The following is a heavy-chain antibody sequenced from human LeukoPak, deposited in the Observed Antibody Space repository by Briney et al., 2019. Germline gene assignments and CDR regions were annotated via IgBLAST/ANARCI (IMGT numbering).Heavy chain of an antibody. CDR3: ARAPTTPGLEYDY. V-gene: IGHV4-30-4*01. CDR2: IYYSGST. J-gene: IGHJ4*02. CDR1: GGSISSGDYY. Sequence: SETLSLTCTVSGGSISSGDYYWSWIHQPPGKGLEWIGYIYYSGSTYYNPSLKSRVTISVDTSKNQFSLKLSSVTAADTAVYYCARAPTTPGLEYDYWGQGTLVTVSS. D-gene: IGHD1-26*01.